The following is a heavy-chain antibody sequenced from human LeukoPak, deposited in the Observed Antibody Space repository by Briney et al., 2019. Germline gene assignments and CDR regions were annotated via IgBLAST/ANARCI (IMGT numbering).Heavy chain of an antibody. V-gene: IGHV1-2*06. D-gene: IGHD3-16*02. CDR3: ARDVTPELSPPHYYYYYMDV. Sequence: ASAKISCKASGYTFTGYYMHWVRQAPGQGLEWMGRINPNSGGTNYAQKFQGRVTMTRDTSISTAYMELSRLRSDDTAVYYCARDVTPELSPPHYYYYYMDVWGKGTTVTVSS. CDR1: GYTFTGYY. J-gene: IGHJ6*03. CDR2: INPNSGGT.